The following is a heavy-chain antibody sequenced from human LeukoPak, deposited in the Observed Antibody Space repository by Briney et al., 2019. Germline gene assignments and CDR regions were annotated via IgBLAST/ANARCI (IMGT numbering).Heavy chain of an antibody. D-gene: IGHD6-19*01. Sequence: PGGSLRLSSVVSGFTFNRCWMNWVRQAPGKGLEWVAHINPDGRDTYYVDSEKGRFTISRDNAQNSMYLQMNSLRAEDTAVYYCASSGQWHTWYFDLWGRGTLVTVSS. V-gene: IGHV3-7*01. CDR2: INPDGRDT. J-gene: IGHJ2*01. CDR3: ASSGQWHTWYFDL. CDR1: GFTFNRCW.